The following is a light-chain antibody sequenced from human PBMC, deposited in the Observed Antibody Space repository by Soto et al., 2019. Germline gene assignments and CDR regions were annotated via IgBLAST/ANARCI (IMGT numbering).Light chain of an antibody. V-gene: IGLV2-14*03. CDR2: AVS. CDR1: SSDIGSYDH. CDR3: ISYTDRQSYL. J-gene: IGLJ1*01. Sequence: QSALTQPASVSGSPGQSITISCSGTSSDIGSYDHVAWYQQFPGKSPKLIIYAVSDRPSGVSDRFSGSKSGISASLTIYGLQTEDEADYYCISYTDRQSYLFGTGTKVTVL.